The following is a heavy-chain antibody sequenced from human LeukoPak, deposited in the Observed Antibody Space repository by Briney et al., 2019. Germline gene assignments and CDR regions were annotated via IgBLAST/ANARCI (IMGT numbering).Heavy chain of an antibody. Sequence: SETLSLTCTVSGGSISSHYWSWIRQPPGTGLEWIGYIYYSGCTNYNPSLKSRVTISVDTSKNQFSLKLSSVTAADTAVYYCARGYGGQYFQHWGQGTLVTVSS. CDR2: IYYSGCT. J-gene: IGHJ1*01. CDR1: GGSISSHY. V-gene: IGHV4-59*11. CDR3: ARGYGGQYFQH. D-gene: IGHD4-23*01.